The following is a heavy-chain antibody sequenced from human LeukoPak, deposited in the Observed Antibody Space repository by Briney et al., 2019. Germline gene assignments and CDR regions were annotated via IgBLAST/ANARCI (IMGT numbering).Heavy chain of an antibody. D-gene: IGHD4-23*01. CDR2: IHYSGST. J-gene: IGHJ4*02. V-gene: IGHV4-59*08. CDR1: GGSISSYY. Sequence: SETLSLTCSVSGGSISSYYWSWIRQPPGKGLEWIGYIHYSGSTNYNLSLGSRVTISVDTSNNQFSLKLSSVTAADTAVYYCARQAYGGHSADYWGQGTLVTVSS. CDR3: ARQAYGGHSADY.